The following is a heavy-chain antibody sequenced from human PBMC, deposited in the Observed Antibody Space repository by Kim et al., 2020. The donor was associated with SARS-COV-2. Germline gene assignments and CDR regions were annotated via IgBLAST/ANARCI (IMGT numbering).Heavy chain of an antibody. CDR2: IIPIFGTA. Sequence: SVKVSCKASGGTFSSYAISWVRQAPGQGLEWMGGIIPIFGTANYAQKFQGRVTITADESTSTAYMELSSLRSEDTAVYYCARDPYSSGWFDYWGQGTLVTVSS. CDR3: ARDPYSSGWFDY. D-gene: IGHD6-19*01. V-gene: IGHV1-69*13. J-gene: IGHJ4*02. CDR1: GGTFSSYA.